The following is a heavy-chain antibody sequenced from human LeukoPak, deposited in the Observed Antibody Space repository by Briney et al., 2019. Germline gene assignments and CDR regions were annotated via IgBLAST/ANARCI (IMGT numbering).Heavy chain of an antibody. CDR1: GFTFTGYQ. Sequence: ASVKVSCKASGFTFTGYQMHWVRQAPGQGLEWMGYINPKSGVTVYAQKFKGRVTMTTDTSISTAYMDLSRLMSDDTAVYYCASLAAPSIGDYYHMDVWVTGTTVTVSS. CDR2: INPKSGVT. V-gene: IGHV1-2*02. CDR3: ASLAAPSIGDYYHMDV. J-gene: IGHJ6*03. D-gene: IGHD6-13*01.